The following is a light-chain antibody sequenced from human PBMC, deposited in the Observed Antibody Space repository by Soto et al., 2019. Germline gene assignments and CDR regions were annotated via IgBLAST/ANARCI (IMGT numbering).Light chain of an antibody. J-gene: IGKJ5*01. CDR1: QGIRND. Sequence: AIQMTQSPSSLSASVGDRLTITCRASQGIRNDLGWSHQRAGIAPNLLICAASSFQSGVPSRFSGSGSGTHFTLTISSLQPEDFGTYYCQQTDSFPITFGQGTRLEIK. CDR2: AAS. CDR3: QQTDSFPIT. V-gene: IGKV1-6*01.